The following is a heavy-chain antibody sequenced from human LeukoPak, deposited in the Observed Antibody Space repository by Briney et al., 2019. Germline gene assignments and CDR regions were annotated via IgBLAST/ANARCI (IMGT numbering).Heavy chain of an antibody. J-gene: IGHJ4*02. Sequence: GGSLRLSCAASGFTFSSYTMNWVRQAPGKGLEWVLSISGSSSYIYYADSVKGRFSISRDNAKNSLYLQMNSLRAEDTAVYYCARDLLGWELHYFDYWGQGTLVTVSS. CDR2: ISGSSSYI. CDR3: ARDLLGWELHYFDY. CDR1: GFTFSSYT. D-gene: IGHD1-26*01. V-gene: IGHV3-21*01.